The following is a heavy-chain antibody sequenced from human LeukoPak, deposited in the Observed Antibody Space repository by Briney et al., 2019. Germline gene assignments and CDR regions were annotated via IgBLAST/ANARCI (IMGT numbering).Heavy chain of an antibody. D-gene: IGHD6-19*01. CDR1: GFTFSSYA. J-gene: IGHJ3*02. CDR3: ARGSGWYRGPDAFDI. Sequence: GGSLRLSCAASGFTFSSYAMHWVRQAPGKGLEWVAVISYDGSNKYYADSVKGRFTISRDNSKNTLYLQMNSLRAEDTAVYYCARGSGWYRGPDAFDIWGQGTMVTVSS. V-gene: IGHV3-30*04. CDR2: ISYDGSNK.